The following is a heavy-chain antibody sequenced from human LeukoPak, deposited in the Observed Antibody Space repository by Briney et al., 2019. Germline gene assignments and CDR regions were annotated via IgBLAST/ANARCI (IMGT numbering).Heavy chain of an antibody. D-gene: IGHD4-11*01. J-gene: IGHJ6*02. CDR2: IYYSGST. Sequence: SETLSLTCTVSGGSISSGDYYWSWIRQPPGKGLEWIGFIYYSGSTYYNPSLKSRATISVDTSKNQFSLKLSSVTAADTAVYYCARHSRVTSWVMDVWGQGTTVTVSS. CDR3: ARHSRVTSWVMDV. V-gene: IGHV4-30-4*01. CDR1: GGSISSGDYY.